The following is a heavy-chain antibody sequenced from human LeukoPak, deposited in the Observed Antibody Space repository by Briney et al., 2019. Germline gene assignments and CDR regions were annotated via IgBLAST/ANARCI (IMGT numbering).Heavy chain of an antibody. CDR1: GGSISSYY. Sequence: SETLSLTCTVSGGSISSYYWSWIRQPPGKGLEWIGYLYYSGSTNYNPSLKSRVTISVDTSKNQFSLKLSSVTAADTAVYYCARGDILTPWGQGTLVTVSS. CDR2: LYYSGST. J-gene: IGHJ5*02. V-gene: IGHV4-59*01. D-gene: IGHD3-9*01. CDR3: ARGDILTP.